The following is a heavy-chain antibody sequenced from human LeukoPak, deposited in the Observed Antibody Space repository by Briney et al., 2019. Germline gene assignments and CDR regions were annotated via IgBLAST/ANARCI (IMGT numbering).Heavy chain of an antibody. CDR3: ARSPPLEWFVDV. J-gene: IGHJ6*04. V-gene: IGHV4-38-2*01. D-gene: IGHD3-3*01. CDR1: GYSISSGYY. Sequence: PSETLSLTCAVTGYSISSGYYWGWIRQPPGKGLEWIGRIYHSGSTYYNPSLKSRVTISVDTSKNQFSLKLSSVTAADTAVYYCARSPPLEWFVDVWGKGTTVTVSS. CDR2: IYHSGST.